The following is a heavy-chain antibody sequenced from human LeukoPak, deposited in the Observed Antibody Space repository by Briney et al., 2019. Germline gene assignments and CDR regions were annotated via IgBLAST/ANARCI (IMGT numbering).Heavy chain of an antibody. CDR1: GGSFSGYY. CDR2: INHSGST. V-gene: IGHV4-34*01. Sequence: AETLSLTCAVYGGSFSGYYWSWIRQPPGKWLEWIGEINHSGSTNYNPYLKSRVTISVDTSKNQFSLKLSSVTAADTAVYYCERGPALIAAAANYYMDVWGKGTTVTVSS. D-gene: IGHD6-13*01. J-gene: IGHJ6*03. CDR3: ERGPALIAAAANYYMDV.